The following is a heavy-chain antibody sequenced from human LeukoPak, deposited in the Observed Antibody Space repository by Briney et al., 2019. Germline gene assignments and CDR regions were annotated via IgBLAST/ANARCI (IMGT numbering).Heavy chain of an antibody. J-gene: IGHJ4*02. Sequence: PSETLSLTCAVYGGSFSGYYWSWIRQPPGKGLEWIGEINHSGSTNYNPSLKSRVTISVDTSKNQFSLRLNSVTAADTAVYYCASGADLLSGYAPGRYDYWGQGTLVTVSS. CDR1: GGSFSGYY. CDR3: ASGADLLSGYAPGRYDY. D-gene: IGHD3-3*01. V-gene: IGHV4-34*01. CDR2: INHSGST.